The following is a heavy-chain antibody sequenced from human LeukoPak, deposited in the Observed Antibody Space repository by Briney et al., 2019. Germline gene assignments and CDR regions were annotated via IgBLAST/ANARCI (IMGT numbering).Heavy chain of an antibody. J-gene: IGHJ4*02. Sequence: PGGSLRLSCAASGFTFSSYWMSWVRQAPGKGLEWVANIKQDGSEKYYVDPVKGRFTISRDNAKNSLYLQMNSLRAEDTAVYYCARDLSPVVPAAIDYFDYWGQGTLVTVSS. V-gene: IGHV3-7*01. D-gene: IGHD2-2*01. CDR2: IKQDGSEK. CDR3: ARDLSPVVPAAIDYFDY. CDR1: GFTFSSYW.